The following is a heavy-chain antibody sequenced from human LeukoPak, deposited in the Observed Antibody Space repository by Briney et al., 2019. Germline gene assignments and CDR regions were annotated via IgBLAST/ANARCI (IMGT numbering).Heavy chain of an antibody. V-gene: IGHV1-2*02. CDR1: GYTFTGYF. CDR2: INPNSGGT. D-gene: IGHD4-11*01. J-gene: IGHJ4*02. Sequence: ASVKVSCKACGYTFTGYFMHWVRQAPGQGLEWMGWINPNSGGTNYAQKFQGRVTMTRDTSISTAYMELSRLRSDDTAVYYCARVKYSSYLLDYWGQGTLVTVSS. CDR3: ARVKYSSYLLDY.